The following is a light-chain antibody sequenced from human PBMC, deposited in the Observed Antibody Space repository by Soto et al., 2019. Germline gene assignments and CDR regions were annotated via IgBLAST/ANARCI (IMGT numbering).Light chain of an antibody. CDR1: QSINTF. CDR3: QQSYDTLLS. V-gene: IGKV1-39*01. J-gene: IGKJ4*01. CDR2: GAS. Sequence: DIPMTQSPSSLSASVGEGVNITCRASQSINTFLNWYQQKGGKAPKLLIHGASSLQSGVPLRFSGSGSGTDFSLTISSLQPEDFATYYCQQSYDTLLSFGGGTKVDIK.